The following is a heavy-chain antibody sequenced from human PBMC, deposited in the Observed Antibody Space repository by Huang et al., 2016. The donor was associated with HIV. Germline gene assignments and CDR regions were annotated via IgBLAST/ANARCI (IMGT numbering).Heavy chain of an antibody. CDR2: IYCSGST. CDR1: GGSIRSDNYY. Sequence: QLQLQESGPGLVKPLETLSLTCTVSGGSIRSDNYYWGWIRQPPGKGLEWIGSIYCSGSTYYNPSLNRRVTIPVDSSKKHVSLGMRSVTAADTAVYYCARLPGSITMIRGVITDPYWGQGTLVTVSS. CDR3: ARLPGSITMIRGVITDPY. J-gene: IGHJ4*02. D-gene: IGHD3-10*01. V-gene: IGHV4-39*02.